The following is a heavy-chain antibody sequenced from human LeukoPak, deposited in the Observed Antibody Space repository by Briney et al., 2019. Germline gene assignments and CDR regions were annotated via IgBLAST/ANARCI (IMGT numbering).Heavy chain of an antibody. Sequence: GGSLRLSCAASGFTFSSYGMHWVRQAPGKGLEWVAVMSYDGNNNYYADSVKGRFTISRDNSKNTLYLQMNSLRPEDTAVYYCAKEKYYYDSSGYIFDYWGQGTLVTVSS. CDR2: MSYDGNNN. D-gene: IGHD3-22*01. V-gene: IGHV3-30*19. CDR3: AKEKYYYDSSGYIFDY. J-gene: IGHJ4*02. CDR1: GFTFSSYG.